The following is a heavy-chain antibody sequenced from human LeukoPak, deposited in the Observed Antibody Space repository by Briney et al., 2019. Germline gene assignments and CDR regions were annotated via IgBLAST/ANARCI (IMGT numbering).Heavy chain of an antibody. CDR3: ARDKSLWFGELLGPIDY. V-gene: IGHV3-7*01. D-gene: IGHD3-10*01. CDR1: GFTFSSYW. CDR2: IKQDGSEK. J-gene: IGHJ4*02. Sequence: QPGGSLRLSCAASGFTFSSYWMSWVRQAPGKGLEWVANIKQDGSEKYYVDSVKGRFPISRDNAKNSLYLQMNSLRAEDTAVYYCARDKSLWFGELLGPIDYWGQGTLVTVSS.